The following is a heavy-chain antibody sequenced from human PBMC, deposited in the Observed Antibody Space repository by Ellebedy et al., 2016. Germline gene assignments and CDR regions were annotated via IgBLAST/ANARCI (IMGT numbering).Heavy chain of an antibody. CDR1: GFTFSSYW. V-gene: IGHV3-74*01. J-gene: IGHJ3*02. CDR2: INSDGSST. CDR3: AKVLWGRTDAFDI. Sequence: GGSLRLXXAASGFTFSSYWMHWVRQAPGKGLVWVSRINSDGSSTSYADSVKGRFTISRDNAKNTLYLQMNSLRAEDTAVYYCAKVLWGRTDAFDIWGQGTMVTVSS. D-gene: IGHD7-27*01.